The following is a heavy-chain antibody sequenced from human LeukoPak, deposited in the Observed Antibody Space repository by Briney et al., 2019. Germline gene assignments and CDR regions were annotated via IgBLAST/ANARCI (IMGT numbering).Heavy chain of an antibody. D-gene: IGHD6-6*01. CDR3: VRDPEALDY. CDR2: IRSSGSTI. Sequence: TGGSLRLSCVASGFTFSAYSMNWVRQAPGRGLEWVSYIRSSGSTIYYADSVKGRFTISRDDSKNSLYLQMNSLRAEDTAVYYCVRDPEALDYWGQGTLVTVSS. V-gene: IGHV3-48*04. CDR1: GFTFSAYS. J-gene: IGHJ4*02.